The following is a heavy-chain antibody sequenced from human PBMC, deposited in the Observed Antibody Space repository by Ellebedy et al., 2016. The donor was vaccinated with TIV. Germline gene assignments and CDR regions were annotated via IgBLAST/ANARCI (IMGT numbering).Heavy chain of an antibody. V-gene: IGHV1-46*01. J-gene: IGHJ4*02. CDR1: GYTFTRYY. CDR2: INPSGVST. Sequence: ASVKVSCKASGYTFTRYYMHWVRQAPGQGLEWMGMINPSGVSTSYAQKFQGRVSMTRDTSTSTVYMELSSLRFEDTAVYYCAIIPGEYRGDPDLDYWGRGTMVTVSS. D-gene: IGHD2-21*01. CDR3: AIIPGEYRGDPDLDY.